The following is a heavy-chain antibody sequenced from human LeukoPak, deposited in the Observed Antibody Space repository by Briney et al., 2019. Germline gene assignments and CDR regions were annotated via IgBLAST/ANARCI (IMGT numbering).Heavy chain of an antibody. CDR1: GGSISTFY. CDR3: ARGSRGDGAAFDI. Sequence: PSETLSLTCTVSGGSISTFYWSWIRQTPGKGLEWIGYIYYSGNTNYNPSLKSRVAISVDTSNNQFSLNLNFVTAADTAVYYCARGSRGDGAAFDIWGQGTLVTVSS. V-gene: IGHV4-59*01. CDR2: IYYSGNT. J-gene: IGHJ3*02. D-gene: IGHD7-27*01.